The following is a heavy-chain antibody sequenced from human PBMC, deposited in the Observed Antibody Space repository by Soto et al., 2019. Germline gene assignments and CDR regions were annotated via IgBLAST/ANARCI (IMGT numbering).Heavy chain of an antibody. CDR1: GFTFSSYA. J-gene: IGHJ4*02. D-gene: IGHD3-16*01. CDR2: ISGSGGST. V-gene: IGHV3-23*01. Sequence: GGSLRLSCAASGFTFSSYAMSWVRQAPGKGLEWVSAISGSGGSTYYADSVKGRFTISRDNSKNTLYLQMNSLRAEDTAVYYCAKDLKLHLGEDTFDYWGQGTLVTVSS. CDR3: AKDLKLHLGEDTFDY.